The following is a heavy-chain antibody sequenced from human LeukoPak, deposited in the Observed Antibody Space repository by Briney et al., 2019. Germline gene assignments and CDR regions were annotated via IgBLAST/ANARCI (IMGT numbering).Heavy chain of an antibody. Sequence: GGSLRLTCAASGFTYSRYWMHWVRQVPGKGLVWVARIKGDESYTFYADSVKGRFTISRDNAKNTLYLQMNSLRAEDTAVYYCASQADSAYGDYNWGQGTPVTVSS. CDR2: IKGDESYT. D-gene: IGHD4-17*01. V-gene: IGHV3-74*01. J-gene: IGHJ4*02. CDR1: GFTYSRYW. CDR3: ASQADSAYGDYN.